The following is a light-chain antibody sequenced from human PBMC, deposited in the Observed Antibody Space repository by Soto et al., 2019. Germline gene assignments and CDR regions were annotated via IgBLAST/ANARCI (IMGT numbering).Light chain of an antibody. CDR2: AAS. J-gene: IGKJ1*01. CDR1: QGISTY. Sequence: DIPLTQSPASLSASVGDRVTITCRASQGISTYLAWYQQKPGKAPKVLIYAASTLQSRVPSRFSGSGSGRDFTLTISSLQPEDIATYYCQQLNNSPWTFGQGTKVEIK. CDR3: QQLNNSPWT. V-gene: IGKV1-9*01.